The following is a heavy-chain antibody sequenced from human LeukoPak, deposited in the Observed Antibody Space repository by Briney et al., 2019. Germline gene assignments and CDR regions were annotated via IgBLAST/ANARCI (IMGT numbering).Heavy chain of an antibody. V-gene: IGHV4-39*01. CDR3: ATQSSSWHYLEY. Sequence: ASETLSLTCTVSGDSISSRSYYWGWIRQPPGKGLEWIGKIYYGRNYQWSSSLKSRVTISVDTSKNQFSLKLSSVTAADTAVYYCATQSSSWHYLEYWGQGTLVTVSS. D-gene: IGHD6-13*01. J-gene: IGHJ4*02. CDR1: GDSISSRSYY. CDR2: IYYGRNY.